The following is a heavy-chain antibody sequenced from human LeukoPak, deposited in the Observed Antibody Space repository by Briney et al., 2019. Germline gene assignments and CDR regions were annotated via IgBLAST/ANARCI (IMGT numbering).Heavy chain of an antibody. D-gene: IGHD3-22*01. CDR2: IKQDGSEK. Sequence: GGSLRLSCAASGFTFSSYWMSWVRQAPGKGLEWVAYIKQDGSEKYYVDSVKGRFTISRDNAKNSLYLQMNSLRAEDTAVYYCARHKYYYDSSGYYLYYFDYWGQGTLVTVSS. CDR1: GFTFSSYW. J-gene: IGHJ4*02. CDR3: ARHKYYYDSSGYYLYYFDY. V-gene: IGHV3-7*01.